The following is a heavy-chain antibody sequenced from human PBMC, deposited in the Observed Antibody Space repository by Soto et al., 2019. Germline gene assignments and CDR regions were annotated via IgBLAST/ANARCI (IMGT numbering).Heavy chain of an antibody. CDR2: IWYDGSNK. CDR1: GFTFSSYG. D-gene: IGHD3-3*01. V-gene: IGHV3-33*01. CDR3: ARGSAYYDFWSGYEVLDY. J-gene: IGHJ4*02. Sequence: GGSLRLSCAASGFTFSSYGMHWVRQAPGKGLEWVAVIWYDGSNKYYADSVKGRFTISRDNSKNTLYLQMNSLRAEDTAVYYCARGSAYYDFWSGYEVLDYWGQGTLVTVSS.